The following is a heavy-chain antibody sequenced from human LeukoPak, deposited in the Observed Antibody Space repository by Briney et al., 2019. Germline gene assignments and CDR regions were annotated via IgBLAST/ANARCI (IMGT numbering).Heavy chain of an antibody. V-gene: IGHV1-69*13. D-gene: IGHD3-3*01. CDR2: IIPIFGTA. CDR3: ARAYSPYYDFWTGLFDY. CDR1: GGTFSSYA. J-gene: IGHJ4*02. Sequence: SVKVSCKASGGTFSSYANSWVRQAPGQGLEWMGGIIPIFGTANYAQKFQGRVTITADESTSTAYMELSSLRSEDTAVYYCARAYSPYYDFWTGLFDYWGQGTLVTVSS.